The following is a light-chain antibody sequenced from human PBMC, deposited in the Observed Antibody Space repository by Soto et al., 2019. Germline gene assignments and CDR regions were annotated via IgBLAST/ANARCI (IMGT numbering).Light chain of an antibody. V-gene: IGLV1-44*01. CDR1: SSNIGGNT. CDR3: AAWDDSLNGPM. J-gene: IGLJ3*02. Sequence: QSVLTQPPSASGTPGQRVTISYSGSSSNIGGNTVTWYHHLPGTAPKVLIYNNDQRPSGVPDRVSGSKSGTSASLTISGLQSEDEADYYCAAWDDSLNGPMFGGGTKLTVL. CDR2: NND.